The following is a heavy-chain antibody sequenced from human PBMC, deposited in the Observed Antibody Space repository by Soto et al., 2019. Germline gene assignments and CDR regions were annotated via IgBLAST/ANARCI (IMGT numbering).Heavy chain of an antibody. CDR1: GYTFTNYH. Sequence: ASVKVSCKASGYTFTNYHINWVRQATGQGLEWLGWMNPNNGDTAYAQKFQGRVTMTRDISISTAYLELSSLRAEDTAVYYCARVRDYDSSGYAGPCFDYWGQGTLVTVSS. CDR2: MNPNNGDT. D-gene: IGHD3-22*01. V-gene: IGHV1-8*01. CDR3: ARVRDYDSSGYAGPCFDY. J-gene: IGHJ4*02.